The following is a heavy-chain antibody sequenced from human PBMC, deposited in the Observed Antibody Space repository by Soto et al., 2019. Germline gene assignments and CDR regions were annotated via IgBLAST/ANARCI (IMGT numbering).Heavy chain of an antibody. CDR2: IYYSGST. V-gene: IGHV4-61*01. CDR3: ARDRGNYDSSGYYLRAWYFDY. CDR1: GDSVSRGSHY. J-gene: IGHJ4*02. D-gene: IGHD3-22*01. Sequence: SETLSLTCTVPGDSVSRGSHYWNWIRQPPGKGLEWIGNIYYSGSTNYNPSLKSRVTISVDTSKNQFSLKLSSVTAADTAVYYCARDRGNYDSSGYYLRAWYFDYWGQGTLVTVSS.